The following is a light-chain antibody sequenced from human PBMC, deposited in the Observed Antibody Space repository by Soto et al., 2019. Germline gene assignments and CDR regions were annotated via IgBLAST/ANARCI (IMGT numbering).Light chain of an antibody. J-gene: IGKJ5*01. CDR2: AAS. CDR3: QQLHSYPLG. CDR1: QGISSY. Sequence: DIQLTQSPSFLSASVGDRVTITCRASQGISSYLAWYQQKPGKAPKLLIYAASTLQSGVPSRFSGSGSGTEFTLTISSLQPEDFATYSCQQLHSYPLGFGQGTRLEIK. V-gene: IGKV1-9*01.